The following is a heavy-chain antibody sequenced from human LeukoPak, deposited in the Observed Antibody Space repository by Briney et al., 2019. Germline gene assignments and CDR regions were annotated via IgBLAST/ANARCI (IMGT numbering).Heavy chain of an antibody. CDR1: GGSFSGYY. J-gene: IGHJ4*02. CDR2: INHSGST. Sequence: SETLSLTCAVYGGSFSGYYWSWIRQPPGKGLEWIGEINHSGSTTYNPSLNSRVTMSLDTSKNQFSLKLRSVTAADTAVYYCARDVVAAPGTWDYWGQGTLVTVSS. V-gene: IGHV4-34*01. CDR3: ARDVVAAPGTWDY. D-gene: IGHD6-13*01.